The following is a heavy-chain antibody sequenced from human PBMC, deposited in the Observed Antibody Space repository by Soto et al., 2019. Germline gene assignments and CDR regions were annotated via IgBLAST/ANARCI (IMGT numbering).Heavy chain of an antibody. V-gene: IGHV5-51*01. CDR2: IYPGDSDT. Sequence: PGESLKISCKGSGYSFTSCLIGWVRQMHGKGLEWMGIIYPGDSDTRYSPSFQGQVTISADKSVSTAYLQWSSLKASDTAMYYCARHFTVYYYYYGMDVWGQGTTVTVSS. D-gene: IGHD2-8*02. CDR1: GYSFTSCL. J-gene: IGHJ6*02. CDR3: ARHFTVYYYYYGMDV.